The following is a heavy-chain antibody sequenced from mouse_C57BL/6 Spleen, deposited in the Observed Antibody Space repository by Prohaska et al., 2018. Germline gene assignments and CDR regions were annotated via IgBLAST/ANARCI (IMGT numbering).Heavy chain of an antibody. J-gene: IGHJ1*03. CDR2: IRNISNCYTT. Sequence: EVKLVESGGGLVQPGGSLSLSCAASGFTFTDYYMSWVRQPPGKALVWLGFIRNISNCYTTEYSASVKCRFTISRDNSQSILYLQMNALRAEDSATYYCARYGPGERYFDVWGTGTTVTVSS. CDR3: ARYGPGERYFDV. CDR1: GFTFTDYY. V-gene: IGHV7-3*01.